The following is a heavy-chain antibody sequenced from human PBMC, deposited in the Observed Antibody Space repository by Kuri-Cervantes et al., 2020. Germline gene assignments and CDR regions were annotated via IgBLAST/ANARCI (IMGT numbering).Heavy chain of an antibody. CDR2: IYYSGST. J-gene: IGHJ6*02. Sequence: GSLRLSCTVSGGSISSSSYYWGWIRQPPGKGLEWIGSIYYSGSTYYNPSLKSRVTISVDTSKNQFSLKLSSVTAADTAVYYCARDYYSSSWYDYYYYYGMDVWGQGTTVTVSS. CDR3: ARDYYSSSWYDYYYYYGMDV. D-gene: IGHD6-13*01. CDR1: GGSISSSSYY. V-gene: IGHV4-39*02.